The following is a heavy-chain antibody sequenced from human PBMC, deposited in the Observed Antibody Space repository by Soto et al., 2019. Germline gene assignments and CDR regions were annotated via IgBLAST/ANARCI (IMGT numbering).Heavy chain of an antibody. J-gene: IGHJ5*02. CDR1: GYTFTSYD. D-gene: IGHD4-4*01. CDR3: TRTVPNTGWFDP. Sequence: ASVKVSCKASGYTFTSYDINWVRQATGQGLEWMGWMSPNGDTGYAQKFQGRVTMTSDTSISTAYMELSSLRSEDTAIYYCTRTVPNTGWFDPWGQGTLVTVSS. V-gene: IGHV1-8*01. CDR2: MSPNGDT.